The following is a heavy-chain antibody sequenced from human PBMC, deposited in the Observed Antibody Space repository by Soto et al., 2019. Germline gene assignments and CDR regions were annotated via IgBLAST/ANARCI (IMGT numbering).Heavy chain of an antibody. CDR3: ARASYYGSGAYYYTY. Sequence: QVQLQESGPGLVKPSQTLSLTCTVSGGSISSGDYYWSWIRQPPGKGPEWVGYIYYTGTTHYNPSLKSRVKISPDTSKNQFSLNLNSVTAADTAVYYCARASYYGSGAYYYTYWGQGTLVTVSS. J-gene: IGHJ4*02. CDR1: GGSISSGDYY. V-gene: IGHV4-30-4*01. D-gene: IGHD3-22*01. CDR2: IYYTGTT.